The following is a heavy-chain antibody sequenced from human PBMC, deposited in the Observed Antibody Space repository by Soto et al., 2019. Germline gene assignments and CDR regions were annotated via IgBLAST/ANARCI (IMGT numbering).Heavy chain of an antibody. D-gene: IGHD4-17*01. CDR3: AKEPTSTVEGAFDL. Sequence: EVQLLESGGGLVQPGGSLRLSCTGSGFIFSTFAMSWVRQAPGKGLEWLSAISASGGNTYYPDSVKGRFTISRDISENTLYLQMSSLGGEDTAVYHFAKEPTSTVEGAFDLWGRGTMVTVDS. CDR1: GFIFSTFA. J-gene: IGHJ3*01. V-gene: IGHV3-23*01. CDR2: ISASGGNT.